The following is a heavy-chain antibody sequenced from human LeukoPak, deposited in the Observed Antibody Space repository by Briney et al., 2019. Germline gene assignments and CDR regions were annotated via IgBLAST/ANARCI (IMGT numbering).Heavy chain of an antibody. V-gene: IGHV3-23*01. Sequence: GGSLRLSCAASGFTFSSQAISWVRQAPGKGLDWVSAIYVSDGRTYYADSVKGRFTISRHNSKNTLYLQMNSLRAEDTAVYYCARDRYYYGMDVWGQGTTVTVSS. CDR2: IYVSDGRT. CDR1: GFTFSSQA. CDR3: ARDRYYYGMDV. J-gene: IGHJ6*02.